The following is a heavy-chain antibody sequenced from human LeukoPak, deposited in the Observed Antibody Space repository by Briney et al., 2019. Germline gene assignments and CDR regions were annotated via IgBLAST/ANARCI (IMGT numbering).Heavy chain of an antibody. CDR1: GFTFSSYE. CDR3: AELGITMIGGV. D-gene: IGHD3-10*02. CDR2: ISSSGTNI. Sequence: GGSLRLSCAASGFTFSSYEMNWVRQAPGKGLEWVSYISSSGTNIYYADSMKGRFTISRDNAKNSLYLQINSLRAEDTAVYYCAELGITMIGGVWGKGTTVTISS. J-gene: IGHJ6*04. V-gene: IGHV3-48*03.